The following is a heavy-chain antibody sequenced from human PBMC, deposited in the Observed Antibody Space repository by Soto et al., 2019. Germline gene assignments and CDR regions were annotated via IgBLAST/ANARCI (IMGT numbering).Heavy chain of an antibody. CDR2: ISPYNGNT. Sequence: ASVKVSCKASGYSFTIYGIGWVLQAPGQGLEWMGWISPYNGNTYYAQNLQGRVTMTTDTSTSTVYMELRSLRSEDTAVYYCARSPHFSSTSCYANAFEIWGQGTMVTVSS. D-gene: IGHD2-2*01. CDR3: ARSPHFSSTSCYANAFEI. V-gene: IGHV1-18*01. J-gene: IGHJ3*02. CDR1: GYSFTIYG.